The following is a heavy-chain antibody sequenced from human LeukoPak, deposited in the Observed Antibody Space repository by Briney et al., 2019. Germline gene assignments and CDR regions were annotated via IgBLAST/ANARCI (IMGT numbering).Heavy chain of an antibody. CDR3: ARHTGGYTYGLVY. D-gene: IGHD5-18*01. CDR2: IYHSGST. Sequence: PSETLSLTRAVSGYSISSGYYWGWIRQPPGKGLEWIGTIYHSGSTYYNPSLKSRVTMSVDTSKNQFSLNLSSVTAADTALYYCARHTGGYTYGLVYWGQGTLVTVSS. CDR1: GYSISSGYY. V-gene: IGHV4-38-2*01. J-gene: IGHJ4*02.